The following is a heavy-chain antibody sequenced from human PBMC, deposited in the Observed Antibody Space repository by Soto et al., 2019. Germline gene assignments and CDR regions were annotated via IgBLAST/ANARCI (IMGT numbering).Heavy chain of an antibody. CDR3: ARDSDSSGYYPGNGMDV. J-gene: IGHJ6*02. D-gene: IGHD3-22*01. CDR1: GYAFTSYY. V-gene: IGHV1-46*01. CDR2: INPSGGST. Sequence: ASVKVSCKASGYAFTSYYMHWVLQAPGQGLEWMGIINPSGGSTSYAQKFQGRVTMTRDTSTSTVYMELSSLRSEDTAVYYCARDSDSSGYYPGNGMDVWGQGTTVTVSS.